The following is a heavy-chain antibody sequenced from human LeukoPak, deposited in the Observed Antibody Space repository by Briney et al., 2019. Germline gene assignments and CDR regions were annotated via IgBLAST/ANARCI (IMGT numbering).Heavy chain of an antibody. J-gene: IGHJ4*02. CDR1: GFTFSSYA. Sequence: GGSLRLSCAASGFTFSSYAMHWVRQAPGKGLEWVAVISYDGSNKYYADSVKGRFIISRDNSKTTVSLQMSSLRAEDTALYYCAKDLEQDAEIPPSYFESWGQGTLVTVSS. V-gene: IGHV3-30-3*01. D-gene: IGHD2-15*01. CDR3: AKDLEQDAEIPPSYFES. CDR2: ISYDGSNK.